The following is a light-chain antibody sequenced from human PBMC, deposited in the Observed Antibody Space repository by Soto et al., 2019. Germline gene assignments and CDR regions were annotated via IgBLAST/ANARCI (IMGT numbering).Light chain of an antibody. Sequence: DIVMTQSPLSLPVNPGEPASISCRSSQSLLHSNGYNYLDWYLQKPGQSPRLLIYLGSKRASGVPDRISGSGSGTDFTLKISRVEAEDVGVYYCMQALQPALTFGGGTKVEIK. CDR3: MQALQPALT. V-gene: IGKV2-28*01. CDR2: LGS. J-gene: IGKJ4*01. CDR1: QSLLHSNGYNY.